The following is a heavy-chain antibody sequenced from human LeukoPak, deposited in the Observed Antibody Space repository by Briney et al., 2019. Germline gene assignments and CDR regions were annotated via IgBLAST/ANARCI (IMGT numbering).Heavy chain of an antibody. CDR1: GGSFSGYY. D-gene: IGHD6-6*01. Sequence: PSETLSLTCAVYGGSFSGYYWSWIRQPPGKGLEWIGEIYHSGSTNYNPSLKSRVTISVDKSKNQFSLKLSSVTAADTAVYYCASFYSSFSYFDYWGQGTLVTVSS. V-gene: IGHV4-34*01. CDR3: ASFYSSFSYFDY. CDR2: IYHSGST. J-gene: IGHJ4*02.